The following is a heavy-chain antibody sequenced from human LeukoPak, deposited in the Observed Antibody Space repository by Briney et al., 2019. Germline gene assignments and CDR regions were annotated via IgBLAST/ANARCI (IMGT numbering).Heavy chain of an antibody. CDR3: ARRRHGDYALMGYYYYGMDV. V-gene: IGHV5-51*01. CDR1: EYSFTSYW. D-gene: IGHD4-17*01. CDR2: IYPGDSDT. Sequence: GESLKISCKGSEYSFTSYWIGWVRQMPGKGLEWMGIIYPGDSDTRYSPSFQGQVTISADKSISTAYLQWSSLKASDTAMYYCARRRHGDYALMGYYYYGMDVWGQGTTVTVSS. J-gene: IGHJ6*02.